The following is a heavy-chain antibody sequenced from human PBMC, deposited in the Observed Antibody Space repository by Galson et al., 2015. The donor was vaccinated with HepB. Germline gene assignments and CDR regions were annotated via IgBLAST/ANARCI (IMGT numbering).Heavy chain of an antibody. V-gene: IGHV3-30-3*01. CDR3: ARCPTYGGDYYVDV. Sequence: SLRLSCAASGFTFSSYAMHWVRQAPGKGLEWVAVISYDGSNKYYADYVKGRFTISRDNSKNTLYLQMNSMRAEGTAVYYCARCPTYGGDYYVDVWGKGTTVTVSS. CDR1: GFTFSSYA. D-gene: IGHD3-10*01. CDR2: ISYDGSNK. J-gene: IGHJ6*03.